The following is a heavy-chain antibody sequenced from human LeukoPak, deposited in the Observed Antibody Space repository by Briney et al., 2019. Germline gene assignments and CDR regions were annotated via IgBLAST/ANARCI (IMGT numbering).Heavy chain of an antibody. CDR3: AKGNGLKYYYYGMDV. CDR1: GFTFSSYG. Sequence: PGGSLRLSCAASGFTFSSYGMHWVRQAPGKGLEWVAFIRYDGSNKYYADSVKGRFTISRDNSKNTLYLQMNSLRAEDTAVYYCAKGNGLKYYYYGMDVWGQGTTVTVPS. J-gene: IGHJ6*02. CDR2: IRYDGSNK. D-gene: IGHD1-1*01. V-gene: IGHV3-30*02.